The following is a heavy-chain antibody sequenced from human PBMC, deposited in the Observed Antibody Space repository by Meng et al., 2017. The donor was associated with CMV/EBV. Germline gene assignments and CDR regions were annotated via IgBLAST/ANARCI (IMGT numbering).Heavy chain of an antibody. Sequence: ASVKVSCKASGYTFTGYYMHWVRQAPGQGLEWMGWINPNSGGINYAQKFQGRVTMTRDTSISTAYMELSRLRSDDTAVYYCARGRGSSFSYYGMDVWGQGTTVTVSS. CDR3: ARGRGSSFSYYGMDV. J-gene: IGHJ6*02. CDR2: INPNSGGI. CDR1: GYTFTGYY. D-gene: IGHD6-6*01. V-gene: IGHV1-2*02.